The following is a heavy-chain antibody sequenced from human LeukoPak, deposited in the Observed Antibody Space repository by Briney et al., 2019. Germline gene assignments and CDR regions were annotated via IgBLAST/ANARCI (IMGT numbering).Heavy chain of an antibody. CDR2: MHYSGST. CDR1: SGSISTYY. V-gene: IGHV4-59*01. CDR3: ATFCSLSAYYYYYMDV. Sequence: SETLSLTCTVSSGSISTYYWRWIRQPPGKGLEWIGYMHYSGSTNYNPSLNSRITMSVDTSKNQFSLKLSSVTAADTAVYYCATFCSLSAYYYYYMDVWGKGTTVTVSS. J-gene: IGHJ6*03. D-gene: IGHD2-15*01.